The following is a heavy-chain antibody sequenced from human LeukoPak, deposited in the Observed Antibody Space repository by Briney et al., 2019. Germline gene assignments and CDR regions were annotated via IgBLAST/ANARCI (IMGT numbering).Heavy chain of an antibody. CDR1: GGTFSSYT. D-gene: IGHD2-15*01. V-gene: IGHV1-69*04. J-gene: IGHJ6*03. CDR3: ARDLEAANYYYYYYMDV. CDR2: IIPILGIA. Sequence: VASVKVSRKASGGTFSSYTISWVRQAPGQGLEWMGRIIPILGIANYAQKFQGRVTITADKSTSTAYMELSSLRSEDTAVYYCARDLEAANYYYYYYMDVWGKGTTVTVSS.